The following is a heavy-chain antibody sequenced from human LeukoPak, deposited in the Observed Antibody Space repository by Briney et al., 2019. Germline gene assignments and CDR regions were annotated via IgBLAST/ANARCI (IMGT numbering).Heavy chain of an antibody. CDR3: ARDLDYYDSSFEKH. CDR1: GFTVSSNY. V-gene: IGHV3-66*02. CDR2: IYSGGRT. D-gene: IGHD3-22*01. J-gene: IGHJ4*02. Sequence: GGSLRLSCAASGFTVSSNYMSWVRQAPGKGLEWVSVIYSGGRTYYADSVKGRFTISRDNSKNTLYLQMNSLRAEDTAVYYCARDLDYYDSSFEKHWGQGTLVTVSS.